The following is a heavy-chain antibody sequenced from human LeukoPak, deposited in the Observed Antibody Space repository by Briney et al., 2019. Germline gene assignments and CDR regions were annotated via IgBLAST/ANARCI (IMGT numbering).Heavy chain of an antibody. CDR3: ARGNYDSSGYYLRRVSSFDY. CDR1: GGSMSSYY. D-gene: IGHD3-22*01. J-gene: IGHJ4*02. V-gene: IGHV4-59*01. CDR2: IYYSGST. Sequence: KPSETLSLTCTVSGGSMSSYYWSWIRQPPGKGLEWIGYIYYSGSTNYNPSLKSRVAISVDTSKNQFSLKLSSVTAADTAVYYCARGNYDSSGYYLRRVSSFDYWGQGTLVTVSS.